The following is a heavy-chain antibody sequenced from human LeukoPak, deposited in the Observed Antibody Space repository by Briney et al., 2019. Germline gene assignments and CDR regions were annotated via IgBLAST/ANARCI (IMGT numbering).Heavy chain of an antibody. CDR1: GGTFSSYT. V-gene: IGHV1-69*04. J-gene: IGHJ5*02. D-gene: IGHD1-1*01. CDR2: IIPILGIA. CDR3: ARDSPVLGFDP. Sequence: ASVKVSCKASGGTFSSYTISWVRQAPGQGLEWMGRIIPILGIANYVQKFQGRVTITADKSTSTAYMELSSLRSEDTAVYYCARDSPVLGFDPWGQGTLVTVSS.